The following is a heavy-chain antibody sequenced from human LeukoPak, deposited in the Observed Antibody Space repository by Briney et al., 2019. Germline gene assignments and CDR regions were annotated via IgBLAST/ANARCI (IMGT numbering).Heavy chain of an antibody. D-gene: IGHD2-15*01. J-gene: IGHJ4*02. V-gene: IGHV3-23*01. Sequence: PGGSLRLSCAASGFTFSSYAMSWVRQAPGKGLEWVSVISNSAGSTFYADSVKGRFTISRDNSKNTLYLQMNSLKPEDTALYFCARDRRYCSGGSCYFDYFFDYWGQGTLVTVSS. CDR3: ARDRRYCSGGSCYFDYFFDY. CDR1: GFTFSSYA. CDR2: ISNSAGST.